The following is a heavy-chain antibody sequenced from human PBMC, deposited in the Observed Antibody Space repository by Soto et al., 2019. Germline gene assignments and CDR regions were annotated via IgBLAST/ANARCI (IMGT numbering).Heavy chain of an antibody. D-gene: IGHD1-1*01. CDR1: GFTFSSYS. J-gene: IGHJ5*01. CDR2: ISSSSSTI. V-gene: IGHV3-48*02. Sequence: EVQLVESGGGLVQPGGSLRLSCAASGFTFSSYSMNWVRQAPGKGLEWVSYISSSSSTIYYADSVKGRFTISRDNAKNSLYQQKNTLRNEDTAVYDCGRIQHSGTRTDSGGGGPLVAASS. CDR3: GRIQHSGTRTDS.